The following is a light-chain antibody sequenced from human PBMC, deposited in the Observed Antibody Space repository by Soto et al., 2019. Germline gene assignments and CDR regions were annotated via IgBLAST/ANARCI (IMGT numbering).Light chain of an antibody. CDR3: SSFSISTTPVL. J-gene: IGLJ3*02. CDR1: SSDVGGYNY. V-gene: IGLV2-14*01. CDR2: EVS. Sequence: QSALTQPASLSASPGQSITISCSGSSSDVGGYNYVSWYQQHPGKVPRLIIYEVSDRPSGVSDRFSGSKSGNTASLTISGLWADDEGDYYCSSFSISTTPVLFGGGTKLTVL.